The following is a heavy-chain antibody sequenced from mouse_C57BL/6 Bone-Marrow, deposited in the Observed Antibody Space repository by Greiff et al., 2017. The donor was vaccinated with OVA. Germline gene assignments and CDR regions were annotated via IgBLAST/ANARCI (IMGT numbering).Heavy chain of an antibody. J-gene: IGHJ3*01. V-gene: IGHV1-85*01. CDR3: ARDDSNYLPWFAY. Sequence: VQLQQSGPELVKPGASVKLSCKASGYTLTSYDINWVKQRPGQGLEWIGWIYPRDGSTKYNEKFKGKATLTVDTSSSTAYMELHSLTSEDSAVYFCARDDSNYLPWFAYWGQGTLVTVSA. D-gene: IGHD2-5*01. CDR2: IYPRDGST. CDR1: GYTLTSYD.